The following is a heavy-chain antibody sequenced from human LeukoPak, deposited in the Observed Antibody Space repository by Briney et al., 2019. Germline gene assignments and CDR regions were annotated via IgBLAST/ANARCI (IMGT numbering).Heavy chain of an antibody. J-gene: IGHJ4*02. Sequence: SVKVSCKASGGTFSSYAISWVRQAPGQGLEWMGGIIPIFGTANCAQKFQGRVTITTDESTSTAYMELSSLRSEDTAVYYCASGWFGDKHDYWGQGTLVTVSS. CDR2: IIPIFGTA. D-gene: IGHD3-10*01. CDR1: GGTFSSYA. V-gene: IGHV1-69*05. CDR3: ASGWFGDKHDY.